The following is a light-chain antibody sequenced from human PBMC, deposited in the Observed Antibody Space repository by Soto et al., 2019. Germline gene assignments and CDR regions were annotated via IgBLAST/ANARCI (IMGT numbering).Light chain of an antibody. CDR1: SRXXGNXXX. CDR3: ASYRSANTLVV. Sequence: QSALTQPASVSGSPGQSITISCTGTSRXXGNXXXXXXXXXXXXXXXXXXXXEVTSRPSGVSDRFSGSKSGMTASLTISGLQPEDEADYFCASYRSANTLVVFGTGTKVTVL. J-gene: IGLJ1*01. V-gene: IGLV2-14*01. CDR2: EVT.